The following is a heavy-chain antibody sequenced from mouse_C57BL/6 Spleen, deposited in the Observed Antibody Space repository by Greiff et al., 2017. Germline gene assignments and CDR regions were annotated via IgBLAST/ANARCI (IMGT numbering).Heavy chain of an antibody. CDR2: INYDGSST. CDR1: GFTFSDYY. V-gene: IGHV5-16*01. J-gene: IGHJ3*01. CDR3: ARGGGSSFPFAY. Sequence: EVKLMESEGGLVQPGSSMKLSCTASGFTFSDYYMAWVRQVPEKGLEWVANINYDGSSTYYLDSLKSRFIISRDNAKNILYLQMSSLKSEATATYYCARGGGSSFPFAYWGQGTLVTVSA. D-gene: IGHD1-1*01.